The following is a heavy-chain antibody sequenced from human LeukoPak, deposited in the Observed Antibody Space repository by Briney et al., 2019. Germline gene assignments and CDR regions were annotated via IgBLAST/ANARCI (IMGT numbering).Heavy chain of an antibody. J-gene: IGHJ4*02. CDR3: ARLTPYSGSPLGDY. CDR2: ISYSGST. V-gene: IGHV4-39*01. D-gene: IGHD1-26*01. CDR1: GGSISSSSNF. Sequence: SETLSLTCTVSGGSISSSSNFWGWIRQPPGKGLEWIGSISYSGSTYYNPSLKSRVTISVDTSKNQFSLKLSSVTAADTAVYYCARLTPYSGSPLGDYWGQGTLVTVSS.